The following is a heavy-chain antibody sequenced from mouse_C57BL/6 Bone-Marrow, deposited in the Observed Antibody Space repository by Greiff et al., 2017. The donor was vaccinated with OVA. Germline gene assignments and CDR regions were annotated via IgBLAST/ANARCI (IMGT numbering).Heavy chain of an antibody. D-gene: IGHD2-5*01. CDR2: IRYDGSN. V-gene: IGHV3-6*01. CDR3: ARGEGYYSNRFAY. CDR1: GYSITSGYY. J-gene: IGHJ3*01. Sequence: EVQLQESGPGLVKPSQSLSLTCSVTGYSITSGYYWYWIRQFPGNKLEWMGYIRYDGSNNYNPSLKNRISITRDTSKNQFFLKLNSVTTEDTATYYCARGEGYYSNRFAYWGQGTLVTVSA.